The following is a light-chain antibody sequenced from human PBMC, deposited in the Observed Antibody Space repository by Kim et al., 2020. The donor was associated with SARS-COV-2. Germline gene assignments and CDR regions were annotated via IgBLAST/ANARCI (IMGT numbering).Light chain of an antibody. CDR3: QQYGSSPPT. J-gene: IGKJ2*01. CDR1: QSVSSSY. V-gene: IGKV3-20*01. Sequence: LSPGERATLSGRASQSVSSSYLAWYQQKPGQAPRLLIYGASSRATGIPDRFSGSGSGTDFSLSISRLEPEDSAVYYCQQYGSSPPTFGQGTKLEI. CDR2: GAS.